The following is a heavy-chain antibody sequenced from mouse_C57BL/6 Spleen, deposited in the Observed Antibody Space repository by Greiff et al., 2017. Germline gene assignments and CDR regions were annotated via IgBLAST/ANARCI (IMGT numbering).Heavy chain of an antibody. J-gene: IGHJ2*01. CDR3: ARTYDYDGEYYFDY. D-gene: IGHD2-4*01. CDR2: IWSGGST. CDR1: GFSLTSYG. Sequence: VHLVESGPGLVQPSQSLSITCTVSGFSLTSYGVHWVRQSPGKGLEWLGVIWSGGSTDYNAAFISRLSISKDNSKSQVFFKMNSLQADDTAIYYCARTYDYDGEYYFDYWGQGTTLTVSS. V-gene: IGHV2-2*01.